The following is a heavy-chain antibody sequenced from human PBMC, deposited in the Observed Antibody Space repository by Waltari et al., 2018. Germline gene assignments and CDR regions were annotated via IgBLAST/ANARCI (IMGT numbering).Heavy chain of an antibody. J-gene: IGHJ3*02. V-gene: IGHV4-34*01. CDR1: GGSFSGYY. CDR2: INHSGST. Sequence: QVQLQQWGAGLLKPSETLSLTCAVYGGSFSGYYWSWIRQPPGKGLEWIGEINHSGSTNYNPSLKSRVTISVDTSKNQFSLKLSSVTAADTAVYYCARLAPNIVVVTAYAFDIWGQGTVVTVSS. CDR3: ARLAPNIVVVTAYAFDI. D-gene: IGHD2-21*02.